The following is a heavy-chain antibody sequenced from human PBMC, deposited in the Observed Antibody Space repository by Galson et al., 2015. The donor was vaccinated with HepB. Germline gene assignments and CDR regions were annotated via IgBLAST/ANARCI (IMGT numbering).Heavy chain of an antibody. D-gene: IGHD3-10*01. CDR3: ATNAGRGVYFEY. V-gene: IGHV1-69*06. J-gene: IGHJ4*02. CDR1: GGIFNSQP. Sequence: QSGAEVKKPEESLRISCKASGGIFNSQPTSWVRQAPGQGPEWMGEINPLFGTENYAQKFQGRVTISADKSTTTAYMELSSLTSEDTAVYYCATNAGRGVYFEYWGQGTLVTVSS. CDR2: INPLFGTE.